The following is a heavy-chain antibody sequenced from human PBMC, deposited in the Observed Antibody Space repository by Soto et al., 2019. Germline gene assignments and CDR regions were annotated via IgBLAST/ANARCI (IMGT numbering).Heavy chain of an antibody. V-gene: IGHV3-33*01. J-gene: IGHJ5*02. CDR1: GFTFTSYA. CDR3: ARAKPPYDCSGETCSSGIDP. D-gene: IGHD2-15*01. Sequence: QMQLVESGGGVVQPGTSLRLSCVGSGFTFTSYAIHWVRQTPGKGLEWLAVIWYDGITKFHTASVKGRFAISRDNSNNTVYLQMNSLRAEDTALYHCARAKPPYDCSGETCSSGIDPWGQGTLVTFSS. CDR2: IWYDGITK.